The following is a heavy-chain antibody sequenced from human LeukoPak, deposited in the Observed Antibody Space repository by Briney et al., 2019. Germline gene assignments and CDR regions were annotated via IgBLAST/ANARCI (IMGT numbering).Heavy chain of an antibody. J-gene: IGHJ3*02. Sequence: GGSLRLSCAASGFTVSSNYMSWVRQAPGKGLEWVSVIYSGGSTYYADSVKGRFTISRDNSKNTLYLHMNSLSAEATAVYYCAREIATSASGAFDIWGQGTIVTVSS. CDR3: AREIATSASGAFDI. CDR2: IYSGGST. CDR1: GFTVSSNY. V-gene: IGHV3-53*01. D-gene: IGHD5-24*01.